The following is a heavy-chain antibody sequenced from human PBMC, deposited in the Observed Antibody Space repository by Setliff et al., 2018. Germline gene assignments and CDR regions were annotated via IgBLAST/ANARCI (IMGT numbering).Heavy chain of an antibody. V-gene: IGHV3-20*04. CDR1: GFTFDNHA. CDR2: INWNGGST. J-gene: IGHJ6*03. D-gene: IGHD3-22*01. CDR3: ASEKYDSSGYYSSYYYYYMDV. Sequence: SLRLSCEVSGFTFDNHAMHWVRQAPGKGLEWVSGINWNGGSTGYADSVKGRFTISRDNAKNSLYLQMNSLRAEDTALYYCASEKYDSSGYYSSYYYYYMDVWGKGTTVTVS.